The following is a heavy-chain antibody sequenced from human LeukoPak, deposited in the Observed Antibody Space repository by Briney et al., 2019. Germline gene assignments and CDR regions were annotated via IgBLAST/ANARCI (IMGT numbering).Heavy chain of an antibody. CDR2: IKQDGSEK. Sequence: GGPLRLSCAASGFTFSDYWMSWVRQAPGKGLEWVANIKQDGSEKYYVDSVKGRCTISRDNAKNSLHLQMNSLRAEDTAVYYCARDPSAFDIWGQGTMVTVSS. V-gene: IGHV3-7*05. CDR1: GFTFSDYW. CDR3: ARDPSAFDI. J-gene: IGHJ3*02.